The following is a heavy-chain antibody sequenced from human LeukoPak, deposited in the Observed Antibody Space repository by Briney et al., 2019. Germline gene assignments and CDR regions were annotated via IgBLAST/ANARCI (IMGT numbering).Heavy chain of an antibody. Sequence: PSETLSLTCAVYGGSFSGYYWSWIRQPPGKGLEWIGEINHSGYTNYNPSLKSRVTISVDTSKNQFSLKLSSVTAADTAVYYCASHYGDPLGGVYYFDYWGQGTLVTVSS. CDR2: INHSGYT. J-gene: IGHJ4*02. CDR3: ASHYGDPLGGVYYFDY. V-gene: IGHV4-34*01. CDR1: GGSFSGYY. D-gene: IGHD3-10*01.